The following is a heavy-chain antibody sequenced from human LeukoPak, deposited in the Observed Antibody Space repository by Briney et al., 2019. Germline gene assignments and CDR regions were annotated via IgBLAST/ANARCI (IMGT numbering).Heavy chain of an antibody. Sequence: PGGSLRPSCAASGLTVSSNYMSWVRQAPGKGLEWVSVLYDDGSIFYADSVKGRFTISRDNSKNTLYLQMNSLRVEDTAVYYCANGYRYCSNTRCDFDCWGQGTLVTVSS. D-gene: IGHD2-2*01. CDR3: ANGYRYCSNTRCDFDC. CDR1: GLTVSSNY. V-gene: IGHV3-53*01. CDR2: LYDDGSI. J-gene: IGHJ4*02.